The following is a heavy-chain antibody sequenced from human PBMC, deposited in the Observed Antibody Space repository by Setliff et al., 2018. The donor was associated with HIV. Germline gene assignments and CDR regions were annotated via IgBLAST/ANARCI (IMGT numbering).Heavy chain of an antibody. CDR2: INQDGSHK. CDR3: ARDSGTTIGATGPDY. Sequence: GGSLRLSCAASGFTFNNYWIVWVRQAPGKGLEWVANINQDGSHKYYVDSVKGRFTISRDNAVNSLYLQMDSLRVEDTAVYYCARDSGTTIGATGPDYWGQGTQVTVSS. V-gene: IGHV3-7*01. J-gene: IGHJ4*02. CDR1: GFTFNNYW. D-gene: IGHD1-26*01.